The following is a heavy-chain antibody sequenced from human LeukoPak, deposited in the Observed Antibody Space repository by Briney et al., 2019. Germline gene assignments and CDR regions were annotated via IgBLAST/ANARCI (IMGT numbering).Heavy chain of an antibody. Sequence: PGGSLRLSCAASGFTFSSYAMSWVRQAPGKGLEWVSAISGSGGSTYYADSVKGRFTISRDNSKNTLYLQMNSLRAEDTAVYYCAIRSRYCSSTSCSITPFDYWGQGTLVTVSS. CDR2: ISGSGGST. J-gene: IGHJ4*02. D-gene: IGHD2-2*01. V-gene: IGHV3-23*01. CDR3: AIRSRYCSSTSCSITPFDY. CDR1: GFTFSSYA.